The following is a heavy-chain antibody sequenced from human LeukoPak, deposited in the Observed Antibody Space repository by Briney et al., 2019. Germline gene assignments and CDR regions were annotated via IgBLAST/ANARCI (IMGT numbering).Heavy chain of an antibody. Sequence: GGSLRLSCAASGFTFSSYGMSWVRQAPGKGLEWVSAISGSGGTTYYADSVKGRFTISRDNSKNTLYLQMNSLRAEGTSVYYLLKSSIAVAVTGDLEDWGQGALVTVSS. V-gene: IGHV3-23*01. J-gene: IGHJ4*02. CDR1: GFTFSSYG. CDR3: LKSSIAVAVTGDLED. CDR2: ISGSGGTT. D-gene: IGHD6-19*01.